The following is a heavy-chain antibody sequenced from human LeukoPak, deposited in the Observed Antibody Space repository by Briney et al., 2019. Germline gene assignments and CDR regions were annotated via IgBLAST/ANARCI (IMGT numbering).Heavy chain of an antibody. Sequence: SETLSLTCTVSGGSISSYYWSWIRQPPGKGLEWIGYIYYSGSTNYNPSLKSRVTISVDTSKNQFSLKLSSVTAADTAVYYCARVVYFDWFNRRYFDYWGQGTLVTVSS. CDR2: IYYSGST. CDR1: GGSISSYY. CDR3: ARVVYFDWFNRRYFDY. D-gene: IGHD3-9*01. J-gene: IGHJ4*02. V-gene: IGHV4-59*12.